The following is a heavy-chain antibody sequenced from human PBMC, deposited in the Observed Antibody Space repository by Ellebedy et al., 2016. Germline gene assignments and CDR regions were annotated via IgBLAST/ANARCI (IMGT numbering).Heavy chain of an antibody. CDR3: AKGLMISCSGASCHVINDY. V-gene: IGHV3-23*01. Sequence: GESLKISXAASGFTFSNYHMNWVRQAPGKGLEWVSGISHSGDFTYSADSVKGRFTISRDNSKNTLSLQMNSLRAEDTALYYCAKGLMISCSGASCHVINDYWGQGTLVTVSS. CDR2: ISHSGDFT. D-gene: IGHD2-15*01. J-gene: IGHJ4*02. CDR1: GFTFSNYH.